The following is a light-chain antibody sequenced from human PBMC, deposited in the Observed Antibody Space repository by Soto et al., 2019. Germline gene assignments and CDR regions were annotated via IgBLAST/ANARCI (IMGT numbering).Light chain of an antibody. V-gene: IGLV2-8*01. CDR3: SSYAGSSNV. Sequence: QSVLTQPPSASGSLGHSVTISCTGTSSDVGGHKYVSWYQQHPGKAPKLMIYEVNKRPSGVPDRFSGSKSGNTASLTVSGLQAEDEADYYCSSYAGSSNVFGTGTKVTVL. J-gene: IGLJ1*01. CDR1: SSDVGGHKY. CDR2: EVN.